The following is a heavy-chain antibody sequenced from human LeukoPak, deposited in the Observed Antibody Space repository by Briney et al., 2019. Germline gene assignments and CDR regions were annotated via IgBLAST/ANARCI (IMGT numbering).Heavy chain of an antibody. J-gene: IGHJ4*02. CDR2: IRSKANSYAT. CDR3: TRAVVSLTLFDY. CDR1: GFTFSGSA. D-gene: IGHD4-23*01. Sequence: GGSLRLSCAASGFTFSGSATHWVRQASGKGLEWVGRIRSKANSYATAYAASVKGRFTISRDDSKNTAYLQMNSLKTEDTAVYYCTRAVVSLTLFDYWGQGTLVTVSS. V-gene: IGHV3-73*01.